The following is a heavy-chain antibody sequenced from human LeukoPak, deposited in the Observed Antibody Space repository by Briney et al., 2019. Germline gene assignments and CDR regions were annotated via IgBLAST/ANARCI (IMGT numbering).Heavy chain of an antibody. CDR1: GYTFTSYG. CDR2: VNPSGGST. V-gene: IGHV1-46*01. J-gene: IGHJ4*02. D-gene: IGHD5-12*01. CDR3: ARGRQTGYSGYDYYRPDFEEDY. Sequence: ASVKVSCKASGYTFTSYGISWVRQAPGQGLEWMGIVNPSGGSTSYAQKFQGRVTMTRDASTSTVYMELSSLRSEDTAVYYCARGRQTGYSGYDYYRPDFEEDYWGQGTLVTVSS.